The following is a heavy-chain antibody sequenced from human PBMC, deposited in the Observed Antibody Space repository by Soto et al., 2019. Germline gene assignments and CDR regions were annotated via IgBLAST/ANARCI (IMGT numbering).Heavy chain of an antibody. J-gene: IGHJ4*02. CDR3: ARLDTAMNFAY. V-gene: IGHV4-4*02. CDR1: GGSSSRSNW. D-gene: IGHD5-18*01. Sequence: QVQLQESGPGLVKPSRTLSLTCAVSGGSSSRSNWWSLVRHPPGKGLEWIGEIHHSGSTNYNPSLESRVTISVDKSKNQFSLKLSSVTAAATAVYYCARLDTAMNFAYWVQGTLVTVSS. CDR2: IHHSGST.